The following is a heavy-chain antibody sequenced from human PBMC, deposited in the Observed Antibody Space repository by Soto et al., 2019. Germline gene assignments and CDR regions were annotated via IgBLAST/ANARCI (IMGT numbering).Heavy chain of an antibody. Sequence: EMQLVESGGGLVQPGGSLRLSCVASGFTFSSYSMNWVRQAPGKGLEWVSYISDSSSFTYYADSVKGRFTISRDNAKNSLSLQMNSLRDEDTGLYYCVRDHVMGPTEFYYGMDVWGQGTTVTVFS. V-gene: IGHV3-48*02. CDR2: ISDSSSFT. J-gene: IGHJ6*02. CDR1: GFTFSSYS. CDR3: VRDHVMGPTEFYYGMDV. D-gene: IGHD1-26*01.